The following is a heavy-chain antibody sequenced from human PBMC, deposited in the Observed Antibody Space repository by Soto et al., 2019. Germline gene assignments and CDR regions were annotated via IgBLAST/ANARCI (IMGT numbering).Heavy chain of an antibody. Sequence: QVQLVESGGGLVEPGGSLRLSCAASGFSVGDNYMTWIRQAPGKGLEWLSYSSSSGSYTNYADSVKGRFTIYRDNAKNSLYLQMDSLSAEDTAVYFCARSSGRRPVFTFDYGLDVWGQGTTVTVSS. CDR3: ARSSGRRPVFTFDYGLDV. J-gene: IGHJ6*02. CDR2: SSSSGSYT. V-gene: IGHV3-11*06. CDR1: GFSVGDNY. D-gene: IGHD3-16*01.